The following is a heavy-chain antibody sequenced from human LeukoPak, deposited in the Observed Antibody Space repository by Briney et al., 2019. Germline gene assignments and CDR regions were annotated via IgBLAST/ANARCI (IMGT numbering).Heavy chain of an antibody. CDR1: GFTFSSYE. CDR3: ARATDWLSDY. Sequence: GGSLRLSCATSGFTFSSYEMNWVRQAPGKGLEWVSYISSSGSTIYYADSVKGRFTISRDNAKNSLYLQMNSLRAEDTAVYYCARATDWLSDYRGQGTLVTVSS. J-gene: IGHJ4*02. V-gene: IGHV3-48*03. D-gene: IGHD3-9*01. CDR2: ISSSGSTI.